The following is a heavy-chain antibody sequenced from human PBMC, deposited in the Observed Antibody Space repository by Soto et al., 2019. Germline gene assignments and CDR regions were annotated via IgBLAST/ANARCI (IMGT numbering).Heavy chain of an antibody. V-gene: IGHV3-48*01. Sequence: GGSLRLSCAASGFTFSSYSMNWVRQAPGKGLEWVSYISSSSSTIYYADSVKGRFTISRDNAKNSLYLQMNSLRAEDTAVYYCARDTVPYYYYMDVWGKGTTVTVSS. CDR2: ISSSSSTI. J-gene: IGHJ6*03. CDR1: GFTFSSYS. CDR3: ARDTVPYYYYMDV.